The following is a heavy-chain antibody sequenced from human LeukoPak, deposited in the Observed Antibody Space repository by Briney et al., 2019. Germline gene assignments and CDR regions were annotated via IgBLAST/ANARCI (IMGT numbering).Heavy chain of an antibody. CDR2: ISGSGGST. V-gene: IGHV3-23*01. D-gene: IGHD6-19*01. CDR1: GFTLDDYA. Sequence: GGSLRLSCAASGFTLDDYAMHWVRHAPGKGLEWVSAISGSGGSTYYADSVKGRFTISRDNSKNTLYLQMNSLRAEDTAVYYCAKKYSSGWYGSNAFDIWGQGTMVTVSS. CDR3: AKKYSSGWYGSNAFDI. J-gene: IGHJ3*02.